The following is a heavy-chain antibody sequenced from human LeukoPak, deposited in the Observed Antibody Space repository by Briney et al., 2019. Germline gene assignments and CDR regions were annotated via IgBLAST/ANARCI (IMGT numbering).Heavy chain of an antibody. CDR1: GGTFSSYA. J-gene: IGHJ4*02. CDR3: ARDLGTHSGSYRYYFDY. Sequence: GASVKVSCKASGGTFSSYAISWVRQAPGQGLEWMGGIIPIFGTANYAQKFQGRVTITADESTSTAYMELSSLRSEDTAVYYCARDLGTHSGSYRYYFDYWGQGTLVTVSS. CDR2: IIPIFGTA. V-gene: IGHV1-69*13. D-gene: IGHD1-26*01.